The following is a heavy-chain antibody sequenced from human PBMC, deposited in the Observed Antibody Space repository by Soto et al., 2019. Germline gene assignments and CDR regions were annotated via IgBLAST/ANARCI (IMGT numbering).Heavy chain of an antibody. Sequence: PGGSLRLSCAASGFTFSNAWMSWVRQAPGKGLEWVGRIKSKTDGGTTDYAAPVKGRFTISRDDSKNTLYLQMNSLKTEDTAVYYCTTACFDDSSGYYWNYFDYWGQGTLVTVSS. D-gene: IGHD3-22*01. V-gene: IGHV3-15*01. CDR3: TTACFDDSSGYYWNYFDY. CDR2: IKSKTDGGTT. J-gene: IGHJ4*02. CDR1: GFTFSNAW.